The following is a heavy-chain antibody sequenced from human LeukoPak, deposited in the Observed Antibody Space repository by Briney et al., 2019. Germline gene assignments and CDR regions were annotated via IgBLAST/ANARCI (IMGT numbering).Heavy chain of an antibody. CDR2: IYYSGST. J-gene: IGHJ5*02. CDR1: GGSISGYY. D-gene: IGHD3-16*02. CDR3: ARGRVWGSYRPHEDWFDP. V-gene: IGHV4-59*12. Sequence: PSETLSLTCTVSGGSISGYYWSWIRQPPGKGLEWIGYIYYSGSTKYNPSLKSRVTMSVDTSRNQFSLKLSSVTAADTAVYYCARGRVWGSYRPHEDWFDPWGQGTLVTVSS.